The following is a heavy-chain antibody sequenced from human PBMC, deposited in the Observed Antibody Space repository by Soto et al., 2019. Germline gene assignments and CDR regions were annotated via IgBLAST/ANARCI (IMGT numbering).Heavy chain of an antibody. Sequence: PSETLSLTCTVSGGSISSGGYYWSWIRQHPGKGLEWIGYIYYSGSTYYNPSLKSRVTISVDTSKNQFSLKLSSVTAADTAVYYCASNPPGSYYDSSGYPEYYFDYWGQGTLVTVSS. CDR1: GGSISSGGYY. J-gene: IGHJ4*02. V-gene: IGHV4-31*03. D-gene: IGHD3-22*01. CDR3: ASNPPGSYYDSSGYPEYYFDY. CDR2: IYYSGST.